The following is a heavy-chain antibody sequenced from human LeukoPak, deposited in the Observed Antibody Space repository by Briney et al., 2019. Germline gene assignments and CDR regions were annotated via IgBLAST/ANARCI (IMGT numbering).Heavy chain of an antibody. CDR1: AFTFSSYS. CDR2: ISSSSSYI. Sequence: GGSLRLSCAASAFTFSSYSMIWVRQAPGKGLEWVSSISSSSSYIYYADSVKGRFTISRDNAKNSLYLQMNSLRAEDTAVYYSERDAKVAFDIWGQGTRVTVSS. J-gene: IGHJ3*02. V-gene: IGHV3-21*01. CDR3: ERDAKVAFDI.